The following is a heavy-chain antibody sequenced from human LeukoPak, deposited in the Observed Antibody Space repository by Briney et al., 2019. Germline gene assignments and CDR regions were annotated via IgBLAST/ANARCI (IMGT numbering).Heavy chain of an antibody. V-gene: IGHV4-4*09. D-gene: IGHD2-15*01. CDR2: IYTSGST. CDR3: ARDGGLNTNFDY. CDR1: GGSFDSKY. J-gene: IGHJ4*02. Sequence: SETLSLTCSVSGGSFDSKYWSWIRQPPGKGLEWIGYIYTSGSTNFNPSLRSRVAMSIDTSKNQFSLKVYSVTAADTAVYYCARDGGLNTNFDYWGQGTLVTVSS.